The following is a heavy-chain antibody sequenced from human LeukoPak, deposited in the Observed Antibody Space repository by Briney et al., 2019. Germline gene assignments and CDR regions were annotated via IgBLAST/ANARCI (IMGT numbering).Heavy chain of an antibody. J-gene: IGHJ3*02. CDR1: GYTFTSYG. V-gene: IGHV1-18*01. D-gene: IGHD3-22*01. Sequence: EASVKVSCKASGYTFTSYGISWVRQAPGQGLEWMGWISAYNGNTNYAQKLQGRVTMTTDTSTSTAYMELRSLRSDDTAVYYCARGWNYYDSSDAFDIWGQGTMVTVSS. CDR2: ISAYNGNT. CDR3: ARGWNYYDSSDAFDI.